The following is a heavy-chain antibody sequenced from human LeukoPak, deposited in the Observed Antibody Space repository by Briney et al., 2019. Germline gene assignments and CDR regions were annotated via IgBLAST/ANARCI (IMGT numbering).Heavy chain of an antibody. Sequence: ASVKVSCKASGYTFTSYHIHWVRQAPGQGLEWMGRINPNSGGANSAQKFLGRVSMTRDTSISTVYMDLTSLRSDDTAVYFCARDSGSSGWDPTSFLDYWGRGTLVTVSS. D-gene: IGHD6-19*01. CDR3: ARDSGSSGWDPTSFLDY. V-gene: IGHV1-2*06. J-gene: IGHJ4*02. CDR2: INPNSGGA. CDR1: GYTFTSYH.